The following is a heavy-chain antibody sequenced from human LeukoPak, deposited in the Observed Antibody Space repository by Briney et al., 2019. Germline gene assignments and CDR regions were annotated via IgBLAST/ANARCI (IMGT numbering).Heavy chain of an antibody. CDR3: ARGGGGNFYYYYYMDV. CDR1: GYTFTGYY. Sequence: ASVKVSCKASGYTFTGYYMHWVRQAPGQGLEWMGWINPNSGGTNYAQKFQGRVTMTRDTSISTAYMELSRLRSDDTAVYYCARGGGGNFYYYYYMDVWGKGTTVTISS. V-gene: IGHV1-2*02. J-gene: IGHJ6*03. D-gene: IGHD3-3*01. CDR2: INPNSGGT.